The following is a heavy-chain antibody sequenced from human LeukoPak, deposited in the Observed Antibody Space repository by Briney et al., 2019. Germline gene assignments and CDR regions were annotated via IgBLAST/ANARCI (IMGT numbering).Heavy chain of an antibody. CDR2: IYYSGST. J-gene: IGHJ3*02. D-gene: IGHD3-9*01. CDR3: ARRRGGQFDWLLYVGEAFDI. V-gene: IGHV4-59*01. CDR1: GGSISTYY. Sequence: SETLSLTCTVSGGSISTYYWSWIRQPPGKGLEWIGYIYYSGSTNYNPSLKSRVTISVDRSKNQFSLKLTSVTAADTAVDYCARRRGGQFDWLLYVGEAFDIWGQGTMVTVSS.